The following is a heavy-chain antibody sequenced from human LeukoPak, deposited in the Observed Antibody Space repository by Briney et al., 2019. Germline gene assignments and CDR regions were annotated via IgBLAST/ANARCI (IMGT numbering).Heavy chain of an antibody. CDR2: IIPIFGTA. D-gene: IGHD5-12*01. Sequence: SVKVSCKASGGTFSSYAISWVRQAPGQGLEWMGGIIPIFGTANYAQKFQGRVTITADESTSTAYMELSSLRSEDTAVYYCARVGERAIAALWSYWGQGTPVTVSS. CDR3: ARVGERAIAALWSY. CDR1: GGTFSSYA. V-gene: IGHV1-69*13. J-gene: IGHJ4*02.